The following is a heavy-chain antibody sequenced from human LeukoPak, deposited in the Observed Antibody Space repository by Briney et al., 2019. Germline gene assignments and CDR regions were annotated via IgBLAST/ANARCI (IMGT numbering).Heavy chain of an antibody. D-gene: IGHD6-13*01. CDR3: ARDRFGSSWYRGVDY. V-gene: IGHV1-18*01. CDR1: GYTFTTYG. J-gene: IGHJ4*02. Sequence: ASVKVSCKASGYTFTTYGISWVRQAPGQGLEWMGWIGTYSGSTNYAQKLQGRVTMTTDTSTSTAYMELRSLRSEDTAVYYCARDRFGSSWYRGVDYWGQGTLVTVSS. CDR2: IGTYSGST.